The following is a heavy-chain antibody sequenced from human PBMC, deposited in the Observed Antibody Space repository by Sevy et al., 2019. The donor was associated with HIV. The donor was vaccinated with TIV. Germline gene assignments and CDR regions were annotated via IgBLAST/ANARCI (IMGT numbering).Heavy chain of an antibody. D-gene: IGHD1-1*01. CDR2: VSYDGSNT. V-gene: IGHV3-30*09. Sequence: GGSLRLSCAASGFTFRSFSMHWVRQAPGKWLEWVTTVSYDGSNTYYVDSVKGRFAVFRDNSRNLLNLKMNNLRPEDTAVYYCALERLSSDVAEYFQNWGQGTPVTVSS. CDR3: ALERLSSDVAEYFQN. J-gene: IGHJ1*01. CDR1: GFTFRSFS.